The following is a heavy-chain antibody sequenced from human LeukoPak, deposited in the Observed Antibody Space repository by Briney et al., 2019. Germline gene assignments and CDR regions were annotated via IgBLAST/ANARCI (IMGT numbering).Heavy chain of an antibody. CDR2: IIPIFGTA. V-gene: IGHV1-69*13. D-gene: IGHD6-19*01. J-gene: IGHJ4*02. Sequence: GASVKVSCKASGGTFSSYAFSWVRQAPGQGLEWMGGIIPIFGTAYYAQKCQGRVTITADESTSTDYMELSSLRSEDTAVYYGAREIAVAGALAYWGQGNLVTVSS. CDR1: GGTFSSYA. CDR3: AREIAVAGALAY.